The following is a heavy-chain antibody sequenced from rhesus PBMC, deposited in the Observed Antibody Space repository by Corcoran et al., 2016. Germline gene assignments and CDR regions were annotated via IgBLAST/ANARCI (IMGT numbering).Heavy chain of an antibody. CDR1: GFTFGSYA. CDR2: TIPLFSIT. D-gene: IGHD1-38*01. Sequence: QVQLVQSGAEVKKPGASVKVSCKASGFTFGSYAISWVRQAPGQGLEWVGGTIPLFSITNYAGQFQGRVTITADTSTSTAYMELSSLRSEDTAVYYCARGRPPTGYYFDYWGQGVLVTVSS. J-gene: IGHJ4*01. CDR3: ARGRPPTGYYFDY. V-gene: IGHV1S10*01.